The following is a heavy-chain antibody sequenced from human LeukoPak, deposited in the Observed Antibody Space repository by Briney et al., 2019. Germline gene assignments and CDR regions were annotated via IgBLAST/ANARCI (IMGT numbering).Heavy chain of an antibody. J-gene: IGHJ6*02. CDR3: ARDPTPRYCSGGSCYTHYGMDV. CDR2: ISSSSSYI. D-gene: IGHD2-15*01. Sequence: GGSLRLSCAASGFTFSSYTMNWVRHAPGKGLEWVSSISSSSSYIYYADSVKGGLTISRDNAKNSLYLQMNSLRAEDTAVYYCARDPTPRYCSGGSCYTHYGMDVWGQGTTVTVSS. V-gene: IGHV3-21*01. CDR1: GFTFSSYT.